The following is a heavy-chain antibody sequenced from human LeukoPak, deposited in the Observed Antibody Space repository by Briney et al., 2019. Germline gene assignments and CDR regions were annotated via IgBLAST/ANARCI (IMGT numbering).Heavy chain of an antibody. J-gene: IGHJ4*02. CDR1: GFTFSNYD. D-gene: IGHD2/OR15-2a*01. V-gene: IGHV3-30-3*01. CDR3: ARDLSIDY. Sequence: GGSLRLSCAASGFTFSNYDMHWVGQAPGKELEWVAVISYDGSNKYYADPVKGRFTISRDNSKNTLYVQMNSLRVEDTAVYYCARDLSIDYWGQGTLVTVSS. CDR2: ISYDGSNK.